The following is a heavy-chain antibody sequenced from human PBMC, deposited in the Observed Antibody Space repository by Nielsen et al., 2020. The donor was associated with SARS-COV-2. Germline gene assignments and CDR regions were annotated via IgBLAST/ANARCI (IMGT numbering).Heavy chain of an antibody. D-gene: IGHD2-2*01. J-gene: IGHJ5*02. CDR1: GFTFSDYY. V-gene: IGHV3-11*04. CDR2: IISSGTTI. Sequence: GESLKISCAASGFTFSDYYMSWIRQAPGKGLEWVSSIISSGTTIYYADSVKGRFTISRDNAKNSLYLQMNSLRAEDTAVYYCAKFRREVPAASNWFDPWGQGTLVTVSS. CDR3: AKFRREVPAASNWFDP.